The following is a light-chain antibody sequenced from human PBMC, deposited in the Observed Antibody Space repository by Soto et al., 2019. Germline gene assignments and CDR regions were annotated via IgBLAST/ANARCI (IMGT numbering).Light chain of an antibody. J-gene: IGLJ1*01. CDR2: VGTGGIVG. CDR3: GADHGSGTTFVYV. V-gene: IGLV9-49*01. CDR1: SGYSNYE. Sequence: QPVLTQPPSASASLGASVTLTCTLSSGYSNYEVDWYQQRPGKGPRFVMRVGTGGIVGSKGDGIPDRFSVLGSGLNRYLTIKNIQEEDESDYHCGADHGSGTTFVYVFGTGTKVTVL.